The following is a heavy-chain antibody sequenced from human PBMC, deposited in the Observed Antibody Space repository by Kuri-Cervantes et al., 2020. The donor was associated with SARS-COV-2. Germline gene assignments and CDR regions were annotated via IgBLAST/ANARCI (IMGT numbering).Heavy chain of an antibody. Sequence: SETLSLTCTVSGGSISSGGYYWSWIRQPPGKGLEWIGYIYHSGSTYYNPSLKSRVTISVDRSKNQFSLKLSSVTAADTAVYYCARQEVVAATNWFDPWGQGALVTVSS. J-gene: IGHJ5*02. CDR1: GGSISSGGYY. CDR3: ARQEVVAATNWFDP. V-gene: IGHV4-30-2*01. CDR2: IYHSGST. D-gene: IGHD2-15*01.